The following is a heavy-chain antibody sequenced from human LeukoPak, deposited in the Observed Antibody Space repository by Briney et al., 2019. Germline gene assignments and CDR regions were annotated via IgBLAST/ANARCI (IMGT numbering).Heavy chain of an antibody. V-gene: IGHV4-61*02. J-gene: IGHJ6*04. CDR2: IYASGST. CDR1: GGSISSGSYY. CDR3: TRKGDV. Sequence: PSQTLSLTCTVSGGSISSGSYYWSWIRQPAGKGLEWIGRIYASGSTNYNPSLKSRVTISVDTSKNQFPLKLSSVTAADTAVYYCTRKGDVWGKGTTVTVSS.